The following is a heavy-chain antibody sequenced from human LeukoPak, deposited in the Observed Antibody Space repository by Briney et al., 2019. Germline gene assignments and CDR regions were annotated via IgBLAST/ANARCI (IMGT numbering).Heavy chain of an antibody. D-gene: IGHD3-22*01. J-gene: IGHJ5*02. CDR1: GYSVSSGYY. CDR2: IYHSGST. Sequence: SETLSLTCGVSGYSVSSGYYWGWIRQPPGKGLEWIGGIYHSGSTYYNPSLKSRVIISVDTSKNQFSLRLSSVTAADTAVYYCARRIANYYDSSGYYRNWLDPWGPGTLVTVSS. V-gene: IGHV4-38-2*01. CDR3: ARRIANYYDSSGYYRNWLDP.